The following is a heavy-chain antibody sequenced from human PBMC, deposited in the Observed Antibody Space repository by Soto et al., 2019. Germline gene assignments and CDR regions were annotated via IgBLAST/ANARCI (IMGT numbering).Heavy chain of an antibody. V-gene: IGHV1-69*13. Sequence: SSVKPSCKASGGTFSSYAISWGRQAPGQGLEWMGGIIPIFGTANYAQKFQGRVTITADESTSTAYMELSSLRSEDTAVYYCARDRYCTNGVSSVDWPYYYYCMD. CDR1: GGTFSSYA. J-gene: IGHJ6*01. CDR2: IIPIFGTA. D-gene: IGHD2-8*01. CDR3: ARDRYCTNGVSSVDWPYYYYCMD.